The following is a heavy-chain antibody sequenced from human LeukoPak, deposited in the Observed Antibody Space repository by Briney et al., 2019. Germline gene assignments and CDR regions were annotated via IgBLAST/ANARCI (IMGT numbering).Heavy chain of an antibody. D-gene: IGHD3-10*01. Sequence: SETLSLTCAVSGGSISSSNWWSWVRQPPGKGLEWIGEIYHSGSTNYNPSLKSRVTISVDKSKNQFSLKLSSVTAADTAVYYCARDPSGGKSAMVRGRWGQGTLVTVSS. CDR3: ARDPSGGKSAMVRGR. CDR1: GGSISSSNW. V-gene: IGHV4-4*02. J-gene: IGHJ4*02. CDR2: IYHSGST.